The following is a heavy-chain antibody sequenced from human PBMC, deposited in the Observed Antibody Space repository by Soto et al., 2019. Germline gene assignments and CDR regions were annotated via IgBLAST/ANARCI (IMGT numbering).Heavy chain of an antibody. J-gene: IGHJ3*02. CDR3: ATQPSYGSGSYYNSLDAFDI. D-gene: IGHD3-10*01. V-gene: IGHV3-23*01. CDR2: ISDSGGRT. Sequence: GGSLRLSCAASGFTFSRYVMSWVRQAPGKGLEWVSGISDSGGRTYYADSVKGRFTISRDNSKNTLYLQMNSLRAEDTAVFSCATQPSYGSGSYYNSLDAFDIWGQGTMVTVSS. CDR1: GFTFSRYV.